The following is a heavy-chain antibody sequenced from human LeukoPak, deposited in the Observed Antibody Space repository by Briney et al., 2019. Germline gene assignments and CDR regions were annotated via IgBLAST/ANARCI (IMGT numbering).Heavy chain of an antibody. Sequence: GRSLRLSCAASGFTFSSYGMHWVRQAPAKGLEWVAVISYDGSNKYYADSVKGRFTISRDNSKNTLYLQMNSLRAEDTAVYYCAKDGSITMVRGVRFYWYFDLRGRGTLVTVSS. CDR1: GFTFSSYG. D-gene: IGHD3-10*01. CDR3: AKDGSITMVRGVRFYWYFDL. V-gene: IGHV3-30*18. J-gene: IGHJ2*01. CDR2: ISYDGSNK.